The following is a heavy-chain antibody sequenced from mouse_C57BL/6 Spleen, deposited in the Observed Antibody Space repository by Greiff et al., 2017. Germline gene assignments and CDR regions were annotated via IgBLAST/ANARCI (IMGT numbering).Heavy chain of an antibody. CDR1: GYAFSSSW. Sequence: QVQLKESGPELVKPGASVKISCKASGYAFSSSWMNWVKQRPGQGLEWIGRIYPGDGDTNYNGKFKGKATLTADKSSSTAYMQLSSLTSEDSAVYFCARGDYTPWGQGTSVTVSS. CDR3: ARGDYTP. D-gene: IGHD2-12*01. J-gene: IGHJ4*01. CDR2: IYPGDGDT. V-gene: IGHV1-82*01.